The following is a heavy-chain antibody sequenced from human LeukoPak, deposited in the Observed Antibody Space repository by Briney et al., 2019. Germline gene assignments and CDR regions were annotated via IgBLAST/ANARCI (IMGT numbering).Heavy chain of an antibody. V-gene: IGHV3-30*02. J-gene: IGHJ4*01. CDR3: STGPRSLIY. Sequence: GGSLRLSCAASGFTFSSYGMHWVRQAPGKGLEWVAFIRYDGSNKYYADSVKGRFTISRDNAKNSLYLQMNSLRPEDPALYYCSTGPRSLIYWGHGTLVTVSS. CDR2: IRYDGSNK. CDR1: GFTFSSYG.